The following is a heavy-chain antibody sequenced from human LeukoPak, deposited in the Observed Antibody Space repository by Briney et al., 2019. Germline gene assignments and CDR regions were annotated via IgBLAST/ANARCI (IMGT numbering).Heavy chain of an antibody. Sequence: SETLSLTCTVSGDSISRSSYYWGWIRQPPGKGLEWIGEINHSGSTNYNPSLKSRVTISVDASKNQFSLKLSSVTAADTAVYYCARGGGPYAARDFDYWGQGTLVTVSS. D-gene: IGHD6-6*01. CDR2: INHSGST. V-gene: IGHV4-39*07. J-gene: IGHJ4*02. CDR3: ARGGGPYAARDFDY. CDR1: GDSISRSSYY.